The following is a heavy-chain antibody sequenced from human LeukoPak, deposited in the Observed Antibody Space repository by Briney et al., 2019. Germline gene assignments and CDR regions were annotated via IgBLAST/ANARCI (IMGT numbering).Heavy chain of an antibody. Sequence: GGSLRLSCAASGFTFDDYAMHWVRQAPGKGLEWVSGISWNSGSIGYADSVKGRFTISRDNAKNSLYLQMNSLRAEDTAVYNCAREIMDTWKVGGLLYWGQGTLVTVSS. D-gene: IGHD5-18*01. J-gene: IGHJ4*02. CDR2: ISWNSGSI. CDR1: GFTFDDYA. V-gene: IGHV3-9*01. CDR3: AREIMDTWKVGGLLY.